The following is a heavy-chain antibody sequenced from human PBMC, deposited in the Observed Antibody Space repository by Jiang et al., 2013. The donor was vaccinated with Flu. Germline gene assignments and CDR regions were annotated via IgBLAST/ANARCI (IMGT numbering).Heavy chain of an antibody. Sequence: KPTQTLTLTCTFSGFSLSSRGMCVSWIRQPPGKALEWLARIDWDDDKYYSTSLKTRLTISKDTSKNQVVLTMTNMDPVDTATYYCARTRQGSGPYYYYGMDVWGQGTTVTVSS. D-gene: IGHD6-19*01. J-gene: IGHJ6*02. CDR2: IDWDDDK. CDR1: GFSLSSRGMC. CDR3: ARTRQGSGPYYYYGMDV. V-gene: IGHV2-70*11.